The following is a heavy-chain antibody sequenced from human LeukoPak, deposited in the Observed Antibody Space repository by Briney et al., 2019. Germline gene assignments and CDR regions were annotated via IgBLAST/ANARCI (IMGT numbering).Heavy chain of an antibody. D-gene: IGHD5-24*01. Sequence: SETLSLTCTVSGASINNYFWSWVRQPPGKGLEWIGFMYSSGSSTYNPSLKSRVTMSIDPSRNQLSLRVTSVTAADTAVYYCARGGWLKTSYYFDFWGQGSLVTVSS. CDR2: MYSSGSS. CDR3: ARGGWLKTSYYFDF. CDR1: GASINNYF. V-gene: IGHV4-59*01. J-gene: IGHJ4*02.